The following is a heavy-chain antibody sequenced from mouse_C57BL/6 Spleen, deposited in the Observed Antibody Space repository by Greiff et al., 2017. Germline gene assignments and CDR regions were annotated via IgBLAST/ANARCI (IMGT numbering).Heavy chain of an antibody. CDR1: GYAFSSYW. V-gene: IGHV1-80*01. CDR2: IYPGDCDT. CDR3: ARHDYDGRDYAMDY. J-gene: IGHJ4*01. Sequence: QVQLKQSGAELVKPGASVKISCKASGYAFSSYWMNWVKQRPGQGLEWIGKIYPGDCDTTYNGKFKGKATLTTDKSSSTAYMQLSSLTSEDSAVYFCARHDYDGRDYAMDYWGQGTSVTVSS. D-gene: IGHD2-4*01.